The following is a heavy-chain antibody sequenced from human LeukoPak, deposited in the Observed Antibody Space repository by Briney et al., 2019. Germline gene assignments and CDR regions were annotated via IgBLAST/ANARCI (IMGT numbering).Heavy chain of an antibody. CDR2: IYYSGST. CDR3: ASGRDGYNYEGY. Sequence: SETLSLTCTVSGGSVSSGSYYWSWIRQPPGKGLEWIGYIYYSGSTNYNPSLKSRVTISVDTSKNQFSLKLSSVTAADTAVYFCASGRDGYNYEGYWGQGTPVTVSS. J-gene: IGHJ4*01. D-gene: IGHD5-24*01. CDR1: GGSVSSGSYY. V-gene: IGHV4-61*01.